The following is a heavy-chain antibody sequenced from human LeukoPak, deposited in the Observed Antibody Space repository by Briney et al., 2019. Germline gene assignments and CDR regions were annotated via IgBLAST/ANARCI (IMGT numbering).Heavy chain of an antibody. J-gene: IGHJ4*02. CDR1: GFTFSSYS. D-gene: IGHD3-10*01. Sequence: SGGSLRLSCAASGFTFSSYSMNWVRQAPGKGLEWVSSISSSSSYIYYADSVMGRFTISRDNAKNSLYLQMNSLRAEDTAVYYCASFSAVYWGQGTLVTVSS. CDR2: ISSSSSYI. V-gene: IGHV3-21*01. CDR3: ASFSAVY.